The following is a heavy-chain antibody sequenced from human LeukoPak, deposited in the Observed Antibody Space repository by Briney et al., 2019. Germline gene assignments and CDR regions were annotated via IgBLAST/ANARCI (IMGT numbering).Heavy chain of an antibody. J-gene: IGHJ3*02. Sequence: GGSLRLSCAASGFTFSSYSMNWVRQAPGKGLEWVSSISSGSSYIYYADSVKGRFTISRDNAKNSLYLQMNSLRADDTAVYYCARDPPIGDILTGYYLGAFDIWGQGTMVTVSS. D-gene: IGHD3-9*01. V-gene: IGHV3-21*01. CDR3: ARDPPIGDILTGYYLGAFDI. CDR1: GFTFSSYS. CDR2: ISSGSSYI.